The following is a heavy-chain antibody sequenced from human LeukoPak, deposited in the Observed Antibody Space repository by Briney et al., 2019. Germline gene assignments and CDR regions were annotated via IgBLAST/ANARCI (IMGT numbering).Heavy chain of an antibody. D-gene: IGHD3-10*01. CDR3: AGGAGIVSFGY. CDR1: GYTFTDYY. J-gene: IGHJ4*02. V-gene: IGHV1-2*02. Sequence: ASVKVSCKASGYTFTDYYIHWLRQAPGQGLEWMGWINPNSGGTNYAQKFQGRVTMTRDTSISTAYMELSRLRSDDTAVYYCAGGAGIVSFGYWGQGTLVTVSS. CDR2: INPNSGGT.